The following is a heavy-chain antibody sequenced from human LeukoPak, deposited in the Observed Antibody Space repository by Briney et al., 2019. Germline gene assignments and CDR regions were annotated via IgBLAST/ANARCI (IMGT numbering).Heavy chain of an antibody. CDR1: GFTFSSSA. CDR3: AKVYWFGGYMDV. J-gene: IGHJ6*03. Sequence: GSLRLSCAASGFTFSSSAMSWVRQAPGKGLEWVSAISGSGGSTYYADSVKGRFTISRDNSKNTLYLQMNSLRAEDTAVYYCAKVYWFGGYMDVWGKGTTVAVSS. D-gene: IGHD3-10*01. V-gene: IGHV3-23*01. CDR2: ISGSGGST.